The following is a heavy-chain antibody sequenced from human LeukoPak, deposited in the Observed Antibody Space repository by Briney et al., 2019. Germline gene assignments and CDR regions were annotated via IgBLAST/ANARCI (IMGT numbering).Heavy chain of an antibody. CDR1: GFSLSNARMG. V-gene: IGHV2-26*01. Sequence: SGPTLVNPTETLTLTCTVSGFSLSNARMGVSWIRHPPGNALEWLAHILWTDEKSYSTSLKSRLTISKDTSKSQVVLTMTNMDPVDTATYYCARIIHYYDSSGYSFFDYWGQGTLVTVSS. J-gene: IGHJ4*02. CDR2: ILWTDEK. CDR3: ARIIHYYDSSGYSFFDY. D-gene: IGHD3-22*01.